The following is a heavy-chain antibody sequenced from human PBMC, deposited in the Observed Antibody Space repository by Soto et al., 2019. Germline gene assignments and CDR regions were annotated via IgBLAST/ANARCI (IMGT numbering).Heavy chain of an antibody. J-gene: IGHJ4*02. CDR2: INTDNGNT. CDR1: GYTFDTCA. D-gene: IGHD3-22*01. CDR3: ARDAGDYLLLLY. V-gene: IGHV1-3*04. Sequence: QVQLVQSGAEVKKPGASVKVSCKTSGYTFDTCAMHWVRQAPGQRLEWMGWINTDNGNTKYSQRFQGRVTITRDTSASTAYMDLSSLRSEDTAVYFCARDAGDYLLLLYWGQGSLVTVSS.